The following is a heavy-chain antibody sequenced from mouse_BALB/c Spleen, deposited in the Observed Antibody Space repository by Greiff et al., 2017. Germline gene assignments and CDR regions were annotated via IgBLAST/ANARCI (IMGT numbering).Heavy chain of an antibody. J-gene: IGHJ2*01. D-gene: IGHD4-1*01. Sequence: DVHLVESGGGLVQPGGSRKLSCAASGFTFSDYGMAWVRQAPGKGPEWVAFISNLAYSIYYADTVTGRFTISRENAKNTLYLEMSSLRSEDTAMYYYARGANWDVFDYWGKGTTLTVSS. CDR1: GFTFSDYG. V-gene: IGHV5-15*02. CDR3: ARGANWDVFDY. CDR2: ISNLAYSI.